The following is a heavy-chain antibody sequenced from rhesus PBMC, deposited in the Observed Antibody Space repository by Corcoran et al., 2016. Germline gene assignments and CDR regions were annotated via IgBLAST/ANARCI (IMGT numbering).Heavy chain of an antibody. V-gene: IGHV4-65*01. D-gene: IGHD6S26*01. J-gene: IGHJ4*01. CDR1: GGSTRRSNW. CDR3: ARDQGYSSGWSFDY. CDR2: INGSRGNT. Sequence: QVQLQESGPGLVKPSETLSRTCAVSGGSTRRSNWWSWIRQPPGKGREWIGYINGSRGNTSSNPSLKSRVTISTDTCTNQFSLKLSSVTAADTAVYYCARDQGYSSGWSFDYGGQGVLVTVSS.